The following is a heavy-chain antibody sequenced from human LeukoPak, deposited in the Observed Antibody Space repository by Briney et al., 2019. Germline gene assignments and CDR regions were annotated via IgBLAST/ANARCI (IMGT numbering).Heavy chain of an antibody. CDR2: INPSGGST. CDR1: GYTFTSYY. J-gene: IGHJ4*02. V-gene: IGHV1-46*01. CDR3: ARDWYYGSGSYYAAYYFDY. D-gene: IGHD3-10*01. Sequence: ASVKVSCKASGYTFTSYYMHWVRQAPRQGLEWMGIINPSGGSTSYAQKFQGRVTMTRDTSTSTVYMELSSLRSEDTAVYYCARDWYYGSGSYYAAYYFDYWGQGTLVTVSS.